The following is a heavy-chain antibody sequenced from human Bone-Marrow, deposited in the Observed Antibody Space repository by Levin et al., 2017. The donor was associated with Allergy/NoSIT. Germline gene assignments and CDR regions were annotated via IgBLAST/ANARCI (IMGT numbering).Heavy chain of an antibody. Sequence: PGESLKISCAASGFIFNDYAMHWVRQTPAKGLEWVAFISYDGSITDYADSVKGRFTISRDTSRNTLFLQMTTLRPDDTGVYYCAKERHNSGSTDAFDIWGQGTLATVSS. J-gene: IGHJ3*02. CDR1: GFIFNDYA. D-gene: IGHD3-10*01. CDR2: ISYDGSIT. CDR3: AKERHNSGSTDAFDI. V-gene: IGHV3-30*18.